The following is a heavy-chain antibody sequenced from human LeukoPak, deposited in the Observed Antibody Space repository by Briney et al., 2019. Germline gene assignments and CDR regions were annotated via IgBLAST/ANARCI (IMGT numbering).Heavy chain of an antibody. D-gene: IGHD6-19*01. CDR3: AASEGKYAGGSYASYYFDS. CDR2: VYYGGTT. Sequence: PSATLSLTCTVSGDSISNTNYYWDWVRQPPGKGLEWIGNVYYGGTTYYTPSLKSRVTISVDSSKNQFSLKLRSVTAADTGGYYSAASEGKYAGGSYASYYFDSWGRGTLVAVST. J-gene: IGHJ4*02. V-gene: IGHV4-39*01. CDR1: GDSISNTNYY.